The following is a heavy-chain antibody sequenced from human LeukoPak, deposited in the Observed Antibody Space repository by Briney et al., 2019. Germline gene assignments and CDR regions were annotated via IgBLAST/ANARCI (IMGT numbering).Heavy chain of an antibody. CDR3: ARRLTQYDCFDP. CDR1: GDSVSSNSVT. D-gene: IGHD2-2*01. CDR2: TYYRSTWYN. Sequence: SQTLSLTCAISGDSVSSNSVTWNWIRQSPSRGLEWLGRTYYRSTWYNDYAVSVRGRITVNPDTSKNQFSLHLNSVTPEDTAVYYCARRLTQYDCFDPWGQGILVTVSA. V-gene: IGHV6-1*01. J-gene: IGHJ5*02.